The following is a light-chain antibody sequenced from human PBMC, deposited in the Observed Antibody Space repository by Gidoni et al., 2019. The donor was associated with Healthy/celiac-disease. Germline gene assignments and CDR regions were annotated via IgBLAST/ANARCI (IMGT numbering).Light chain of an antibody. J-gene: IGKJ1*01. CDR1: QSISSW. CDR3: QQYNSYSPT. Sequence: DIQMTQSPSTLSASVGDRVPITCRASQSISSWFAWYQQKPGKAPKLLIYDASSLESGVPSRFSGSVSGTEFTLTISSLQPADFATYYCQQYNSYSPTFGQXTKVEIK. CDR2: DAS. V-gene: IGKV1-5*01.